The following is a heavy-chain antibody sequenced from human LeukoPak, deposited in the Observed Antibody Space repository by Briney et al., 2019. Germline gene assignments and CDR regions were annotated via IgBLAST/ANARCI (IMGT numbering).Heavy chain of an antibody. D-gene: IGHD1-26*01. J-gene: IGHJ6*03. Sequence: GGSLRLSCAVSGFTFNNYAMHWVRQAPGKGLEWVAVISYDGSNKYYADSVKGRFTISRDNAKNSLYLQLNSLRAEDTAVYYCARDPYSGSYSDYYYYYMDVWGKGTTVTVSS. CDR2: ISYDGSNK. V-gene: IGHV3-30*04. CDR3: ARDPYSGSYSDYYYYYMDV. CDR1: GFTFNNYA.